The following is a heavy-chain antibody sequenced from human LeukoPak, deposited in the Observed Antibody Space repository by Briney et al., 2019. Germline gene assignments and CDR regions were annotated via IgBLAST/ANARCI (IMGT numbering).Heavy chain of an antibody. CDR2: IYYSGST. V-gene: IGHV4-59*08. D-gene: IGHD2-15*01. J-gene: IGHJ3*02. CDR1: GFTFSDYY. Sequence: PGGSLRLSCAASGFTFSDYYMSWIRQPPGKGLEWIGYIYYSGSTNYNPSLKSRVTISVDTSKNQFSLKLSSVTAADTAVYYCARRGCSGGSCPRDAFDIWGQGTMVTVSS. CDR3: ARRGCSGGSCPRDAFDI.